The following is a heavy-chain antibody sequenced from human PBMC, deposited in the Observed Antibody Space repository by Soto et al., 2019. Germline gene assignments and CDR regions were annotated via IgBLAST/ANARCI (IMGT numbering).Heavy chain of an antibody. J-gene: IGHJ4*02. D-gene: IGHD4-17*01. Sequence: ASVKVSCKASGYTFTSYAMHWVRQAPGQRLEWMGWINAGNGNTKYSQKFQGRVTITRDTSASTAYMELSSLRSEDTAVYYCARGRPYGGYFDYWGQGTLVTVSP. V-gene: IGHV1-3*01. CDR1: GYTFTSYA. CDR2: INAGNGNT. CDR3: ARGRPYGGYFDY.